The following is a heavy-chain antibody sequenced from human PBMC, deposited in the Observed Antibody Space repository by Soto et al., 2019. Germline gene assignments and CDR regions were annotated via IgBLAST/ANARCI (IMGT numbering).Heavy chain of an antibody. CDR3: AREDVEMATTPANFDY. J-gene: IGHJ4*02. Sequence: PGGSMTLYCAAWRFSISRYSMYWVRQAPGKGLEWVSNISDGGSSKYYADSVKGRFTISRDNAKNSLYLQMNSLRAEDTAVYYCAREDVEMATTPANFDYWGQGTLVTVS. V-gene: IGHV3-48*04. CDR2: ISDGGSSK. CDR1: RFSISRYS. D-gene: IGHD5-12*01.